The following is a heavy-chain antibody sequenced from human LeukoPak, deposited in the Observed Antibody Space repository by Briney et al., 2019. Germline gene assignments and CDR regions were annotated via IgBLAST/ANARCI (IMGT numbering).Heavy chain of an antibody. CDR2: ISSSSSYI. Sequence: GGSLRLSCAASGFTFSSYSMSWVRQAPGKGLEWVSSISSSSSYIYYADSVKGRFTTSRDNAKNSLYLQMNSLRAEDTAVYYCARVGYSYGFFDYWGQGTLVTVSS. V-gene: IGHV3-21*01. CDR1: GFTFSSYS. J-gene: IGHJ4*02. CDR3: ARVGYSYGFFDY. D-gene: IGHD5-18*01.